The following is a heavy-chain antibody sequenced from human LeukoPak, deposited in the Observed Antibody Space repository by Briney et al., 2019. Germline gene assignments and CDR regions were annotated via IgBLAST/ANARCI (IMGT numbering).Heavy chain of an antibody. CDR2: IYHSGST. CDR3: ARVSTSRGNEY. CDR1: GYSISSGYY. V-gene: IGHV4-38-2*02. J-gene: IGHJ4*02. Sequence: SETLSLTCTVSGYSISSGYYWGWIRQPPGKGLEWIGNIYHSGSTYYNPSLKSRVTISVDTSKNQFSLKLSSVTAADTAVYYCARVSTSRGNEYWGQGTLVTVSS. D-gene: IGHD3-10*01.